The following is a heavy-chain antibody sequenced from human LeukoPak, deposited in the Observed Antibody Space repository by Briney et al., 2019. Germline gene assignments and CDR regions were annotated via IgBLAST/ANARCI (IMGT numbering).Heavy chain of an antibody. J-gene: IGHJ4*02. D-gene: IGHD6-13*01. CDR1: GFTVSSNY. V-gene: IGHV3-66*01. CDR2: IYSGGST. Sequence: GGSLRLSCAASGFTVSSNYMSWVRQAPGKGLEWVSVIYSGGSTYYADSVKGRFTISRDNSKNTLYLQMNSLRAEDTAVYYCAKEAWYSSSPGNFDYWGQGALVTVSS. CDR3: AKEAWYSSSPGNFDY.